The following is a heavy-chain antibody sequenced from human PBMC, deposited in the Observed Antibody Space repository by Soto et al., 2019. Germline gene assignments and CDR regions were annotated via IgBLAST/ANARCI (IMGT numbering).Heavy chain of an antibody. CDR3: ARVGTGYDEGSDY. Sequence: QVQLQESGPGLVKPSQTLSLTCTVSGGSVSSGGYYWSWIRQHPGKGLEWIGYIYYNGRTYYHPSRETRVTIAGDTAKNQCSLKLTSVTAADTAVYFCARVGTGYDEGSDYWGQGTLVTVSS. V-gene: IGHV4-31*03. D-gene: IGHD5-12*01. CDR2: IYYNGRT. J-gene: IGHJ4*02. CDR1: GGSVSSGGYY.